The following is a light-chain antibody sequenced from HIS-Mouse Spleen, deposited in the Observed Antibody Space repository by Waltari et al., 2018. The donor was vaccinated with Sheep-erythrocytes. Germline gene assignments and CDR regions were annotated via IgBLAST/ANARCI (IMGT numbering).Light chain of an antibody. CDR1: SSDVGSYNL. CDR2: ESS. V-gene: IGLV2-23*01. J-gene: IGLJ3*02. CDR3: CSYAGSSTPWV. Sequence: QSALTQPASVSGSPGQSITISCTGTSSDVGSYNLVSWYQQHPGKAPRLKISESSKPASGVVNRFSGSKSGNTASLTISGLQAEDEADYYCCSYAGSSTPWVFGGGTKLTVL.